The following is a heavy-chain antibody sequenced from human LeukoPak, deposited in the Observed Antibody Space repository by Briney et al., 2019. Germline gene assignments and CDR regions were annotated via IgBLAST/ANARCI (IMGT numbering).Heavy chain of an antibody. CDR2: IYYSGST. CDR1: GGSISSSSYY. Sequence: SETLTLTCTVSGGSISSSSYYWGWIRQPPGKGLEWIGSIYYSGSTYYNPSLKSRVTISVDTSKNQFSLKLSSVTAADTAVYYCASSIYGHWGQGTLVTVSS. J-gene: IGHJ4*02. CDR3: ASSIYGH. D-gene: IGHD3-3*02. V-gene: IGHV4-39*01.